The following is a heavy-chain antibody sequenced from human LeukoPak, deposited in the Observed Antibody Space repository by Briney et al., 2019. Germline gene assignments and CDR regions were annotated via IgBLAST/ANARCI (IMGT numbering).Heavy chain of an antibody. CDR3: ARSHPILRYFDWLLPFDY. CDR2: ISGSGGST. Sequence: GGSLRLSCAASGFTFSSYGMSWVRQAPGKGLEWVSAISGSGGSTYYTDSVKGRFTISRDNAKNSLYLQMNSLRAADTAVYYCARSHPILRYFDWLLPFDYWGQGTLVTVSS. CDR1: GFTFSSYG. V-gene: IGHV3-23*01. D-gene: IGHD3-9*01. J-gene: IGHJ4*02.